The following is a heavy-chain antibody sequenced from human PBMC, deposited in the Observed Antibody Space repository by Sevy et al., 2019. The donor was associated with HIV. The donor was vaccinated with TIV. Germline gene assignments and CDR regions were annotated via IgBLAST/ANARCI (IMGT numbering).Heavy chain of an antibody. CDR2: ISAYNGNT. V-gene: IGHV1-18*01. D-gene: IGHD5-18*01. CDR1: GYTFTNYG. J-gene: IGHJ4*02. Sequence: ASVKVSCKASGYTFTNYGICWVRQAPGQGLEWMGWISAYNGNTNYAQNLQGRVTMTTDTSTSTAYMELRSLGSDDTAVYYCARERADTAMVKYFDYWGQGTLVTVSS. CDR3: ARERADTAMVKYFDY.